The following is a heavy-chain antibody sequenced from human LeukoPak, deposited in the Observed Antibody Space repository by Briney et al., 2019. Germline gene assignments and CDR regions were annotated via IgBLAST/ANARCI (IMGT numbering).Heavy chain of an antibody. CDR3: TKVWDTYYYDSSGSFDY. CDR2: ISSSGGST. J-gene: IGHJ4*02. V-gene: IGHV3-23*01. Sequence: GGSLRLSCAASGFTFRSYAMNWVRQAPGKGLEWVSAISSSGGSTYYADSVKGRFTISRDNSKNTLYLQMNSLRAEDTAVYYCTKVWDTYYYDSSGSFDYWGQGTLVTVSS. D-gene: IGHD3-22*01. CDR1: GFTFRSYA.